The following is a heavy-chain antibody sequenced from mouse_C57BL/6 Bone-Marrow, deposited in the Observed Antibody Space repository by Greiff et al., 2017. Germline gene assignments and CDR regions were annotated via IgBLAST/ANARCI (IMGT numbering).Heavy chain of an antibody. CDR1: GYTFTSYW. Sequence: QVQLQQSGAELVKPGASVKLSCKASGYTFTSYWMHWVKQRPGQGLEWIGMIHPNSGSTNYNEKFKSKATLTVDKSSSTAYIQLSSLTSEDSAVXYCARWWDYDGGYWGRDTTLTVSS. J-gene: IGHJ2*01. CDR2: IHPNSGST. V-gene: IGHV1-64*01. D-gene: IGHD2-4*01. CDR3: ARWWDYDGGY.